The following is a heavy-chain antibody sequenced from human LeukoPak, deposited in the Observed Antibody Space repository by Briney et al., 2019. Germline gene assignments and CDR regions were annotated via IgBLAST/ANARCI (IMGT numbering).Heavy chain of an antibody. J-gene: IGHJ4*02. CDR3: AKDRIIAVALFDY. D-gene: IGHD6-19*01. V-gene: IGHV3-9*01. CDR2: ISWNSGSI. CDR1: GFTFDDYA. Sequence: GRSLRLSCAASGFTFDDYAMHWVRQAPGKGLEWVSGISWNSGSIGYADSVKGRFTISRDNAKNSLYLQMNSLRAEDTAVYYCAKDRIIAVALFDYWGQGTLVTVSS.